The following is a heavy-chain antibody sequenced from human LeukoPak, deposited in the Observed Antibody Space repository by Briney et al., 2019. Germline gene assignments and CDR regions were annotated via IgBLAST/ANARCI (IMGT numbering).Heavy chain of an antibody. V-gene: IGHV3-23*01. CDR1: GFTFDNYA. CDR2: ISKRGGST. CDR3: AKVKGGSGPFDD. Sequence: GGSLRPSCAASGFTFDNYAMTWVRQAPGKGLEWVSSISKRGGSTYYADSVKGRFTISRDSSKNTLHLQMNTLRAEDTAVYYCAKVKGGSGPFDDWGQGTLVTVSS. D-gene: IGHD6-19*01. J-gene: IGHJ4*02.